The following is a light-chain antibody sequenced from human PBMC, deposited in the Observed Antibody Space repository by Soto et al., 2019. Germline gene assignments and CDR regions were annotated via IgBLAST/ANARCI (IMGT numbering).Light chain of an antibody. J-gene: IGKJ4*01. Sequence: EIMLTQSPGTLSLSPGERATLSCRASESIANNDLAWYQQKPGQTPRLLIYGASSRATGISDRFSGSGSGTDFTLTISRLEPDDFAVYYCQQYGSSPALTFGGGTKVEIK. CDR1: ESIANND. CDR3: QQYGSSPALT. V-gene: IGKV3-20*01. CDR2: GAS.